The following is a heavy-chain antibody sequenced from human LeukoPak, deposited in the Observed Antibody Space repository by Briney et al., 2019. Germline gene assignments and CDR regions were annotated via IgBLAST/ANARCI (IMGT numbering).Heavy chain of an antibody. V-gene: IGHV3-33*01. CDR2: IWYDGSNK. D-gene: IGHD3-22*01. CDR3: ARPLGYYYDSSGYFDY. J-gene: IGHJ4*02. CDR1: GFTFSSYG. Sequence: PGGSLRLSCAASGFTFSSYGMHWVRQAPGKGLEWVAVIWYDGSNKYYADSVKGRFTISRDNSKNTLYLQMNSLRAEDTAGYYCARPLGYYYDSSGYFDYWGQGTLVTVSS.